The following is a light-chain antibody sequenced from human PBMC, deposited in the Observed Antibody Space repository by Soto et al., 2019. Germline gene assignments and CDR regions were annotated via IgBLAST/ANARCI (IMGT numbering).Light chain of an antibody. Sequence: ENVLTQSPGTLSLSPGERATLSCRASQFVSSSYLAWYQQKPGQAPRLLIHDASSRATGIPDRFSGSGSGTDFTLTITGLEPEDFAVYYCQQYGTSPRVTFGGGTKVEIK. CDR3: QQYGTSPRVT. V-gene: IGKV3-20*01. J-gene: IGKJ4*01. CDR1: QFVSSSY. CDR2: DAS.